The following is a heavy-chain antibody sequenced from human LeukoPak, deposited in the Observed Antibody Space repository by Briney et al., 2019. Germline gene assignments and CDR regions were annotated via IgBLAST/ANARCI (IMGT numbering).Heavy chain of an antibody. CDR2: INWNGGST. V-gene: IGHV3-20*04. J-gene: IGHJ4*02. D-gene: IGHD2-2*01. Sequence: GGSLRLSCAASGFTFDDYGMSWVRQAPGKGLEWVSGINWNGGSTGYADSVKGRFTISRDNAKNSLYLQMNSLRAEDTALYYCARDLGYCSSTSCRRGVYWGQGTLVTVSS. CDR3: ARDLGYCSSTSCRRGVY. CDR1: GFTFDDYG.